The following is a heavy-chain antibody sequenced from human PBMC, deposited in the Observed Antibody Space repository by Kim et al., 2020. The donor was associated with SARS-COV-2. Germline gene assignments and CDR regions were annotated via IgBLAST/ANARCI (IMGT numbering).Heavy chain of an antibody. D-gene: IGHD1-1*01. J-gene: IGHJ4*02. CDR1: GYIFINYA. V-gene: IGHV1-3*01. Sequence: ASVKVSCKASGYIFINYAMYWVRQAPGQRPEWMGWINPENGDTKYSQKFQGRVTITRDTAATTAYMELSSLTSEDTAVYFCARGSISHWPLDYWGQGTLVTVSS. CDR3: ARGSISHWPLDY. CDR2: INPENGDT.